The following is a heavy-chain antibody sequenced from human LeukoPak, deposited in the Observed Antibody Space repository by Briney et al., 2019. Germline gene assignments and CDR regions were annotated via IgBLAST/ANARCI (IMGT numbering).Heavy chain of an antibody. CDR1: GGSISSSSYY. CDR3: ARETPAYSSGGNWFDP. CDR2: IYYSGST. J-gene: IGHJ5*02. V-gene: IGHV4-39*07. D-gene: IGHD6-19*01. Sequence: SETLSLTCTVSGGSISSSSYYWGWIRQPPGKGLEWIGSIYYSGSTYYNPSLKSRVTISVDTSKNQFSLKLSSVTAADTAVYYCARETPAYSSGGNWFDPWGQGTLVTVSS.